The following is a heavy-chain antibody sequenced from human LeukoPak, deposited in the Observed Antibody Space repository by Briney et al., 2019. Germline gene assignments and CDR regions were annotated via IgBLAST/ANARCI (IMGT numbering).Heavy chain of an antibody. CDR2: IKQDGSEK. D-gene: IGHD3-3*01. Sequence: GGSLRLSCAASGFTFSSYWMSWVRQAPGKGLEWVANIKQDGSEKYYVDSVKGRFTISRDNAKNSLYLQMNSLRAEDTAVYYCAGVNDFWSGYYRYYFDYWGQGTLVTVSS. CDR3: AGVNDFWSGYYRYYFDY. CDR1: GFTFSSYW. J-gene: IGHJ4*02. V-gene: IGHV3-7*01.